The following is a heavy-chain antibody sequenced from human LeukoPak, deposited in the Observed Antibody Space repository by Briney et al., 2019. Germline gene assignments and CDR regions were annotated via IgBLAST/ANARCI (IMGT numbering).Heavy chain of an antibody. CDR1: GFIFSDYA. D-gene: IGHD3-3*01. V-gene: IGHV3-64D*09. CDR3: VKVHYDFWRGILGDFDY. J-gene: IGHJ4*02. CDR2: ISSNGGRP. Sequence: AGGSLRLSCSASGFIFSDYAMHWVRQAPGKGLEHVSAISSNGGRPYYADSVKGRFTISRDNSKNTLYLQMSSLRAEDTAVYYCVKVHYDFWRGILGDFDYWGQGTLVTVSS.